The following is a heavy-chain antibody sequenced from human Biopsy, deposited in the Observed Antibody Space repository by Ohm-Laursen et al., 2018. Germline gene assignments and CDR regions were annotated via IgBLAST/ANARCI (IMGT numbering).Heavy chain of an antibody. CDR1: GGSMTGSSYY. CDR2: VHYSGSP. J-gene: IGHJ3*02. CDR3: TRRGMTTLTTRAFDI. V-gene: IGHV4-39*01. Sequence: ETLSLTCTVSGGSMTGSSYYWGWIRQPPGKGLEWIGAVHYSGSPYYNPSLQSRVTLSVDTSKNLFSLRLSSVTAADTAVYYCTRRGMTTLTTRAFDIWGQGTMVTVSS. D-gene: IGHD4-11*01.